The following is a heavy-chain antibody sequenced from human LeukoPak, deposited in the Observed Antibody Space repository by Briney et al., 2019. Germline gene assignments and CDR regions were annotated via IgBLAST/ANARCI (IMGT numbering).Heavy chain of an antibody. V-gene: IGHV3-21*01. CDR2: ISAGSSHI. CDR1: GFTFSSYT. D-gene: IGHD3-10*01. Sequence: PGGSLRLSCAASGFTFSSYTMNWVRQAPGKGLEWVSVISAGSSHIYYADSVKGRFTISRDDAKNSLYLQMNSLRAEDTAVYYCARDGMVRGRVQDVWGQGTTVTVSS. J-gene: IGHJ6*02. CDR3: ARDGMVRGRVQDV.